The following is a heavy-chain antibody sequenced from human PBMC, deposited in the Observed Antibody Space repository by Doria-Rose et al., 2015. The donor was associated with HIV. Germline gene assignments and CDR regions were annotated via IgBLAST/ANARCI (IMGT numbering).Heavy chain of an antibody. Sequence: QVQLQESGAGLVKPSETLSLTCAVFGGSFSGYYWSWIRQPPGKGLEWIGEINHSGSTNYKTSLKSRVTISLDMSKNLFSLKLSSVTAADTAVYYCARGLLRGGWNDVDYYYGMDVWGQGTTVTVSS. D-gene: IGHD1-1*01. J-gene: IGHJ6*02. CDR2: INHSGST. V-gene: IGHV4-34*01. CDR1: GGSFSGYY. CDR3: ARGLLRGGWNDVDYYYGMDV.